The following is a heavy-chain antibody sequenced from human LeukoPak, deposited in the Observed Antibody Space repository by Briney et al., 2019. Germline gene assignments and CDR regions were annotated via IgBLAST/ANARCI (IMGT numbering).Heavy chain of an antibody. V-gene: IGHV3-64D*08. CDR2: INDNGGIT. D-gene: IGHD5-24*01. CDR3: ARDRPGEMATTLYYYYGMDV. Sequence: PGGSLRLSCSAAGFTFSSHAMHWVRQAPGKGLEYVSTINDNGGITYYADSVKGRFTISRDNSKNTLYLQVNNVRPEDTAIYYCARDRPGEMATTLYYYYGMDVWGQETTVTVSS. J-gene: IGHJ6*02. CDR1: GFTFSSHA.